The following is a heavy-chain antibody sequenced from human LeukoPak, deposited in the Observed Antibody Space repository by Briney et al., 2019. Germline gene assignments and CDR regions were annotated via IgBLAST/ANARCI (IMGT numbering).Heavy chain of an antibody. CDR3: AKAMGNNAKYCSGGSCYYFDY. Sequence: GGSLRLSCAASGFTFSSYAMSWVRQAPGKGLEWVSAISGSGGSTHYADSVKGRFTISRDNSKNTLYLQMNSLRAEDTAVYYCAKAMGNNAKYCSGGSCYYFDYWGQGTLVTVSS. CDR2: ISGSGGST. D-gene: IGHD2-15*01. J-gene: IGHJ4*02. V-gene: IGHV3-23*01. CDR1: GFTFSSYA.